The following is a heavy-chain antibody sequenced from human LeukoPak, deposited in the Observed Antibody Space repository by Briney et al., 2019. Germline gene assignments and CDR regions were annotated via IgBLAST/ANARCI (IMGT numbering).Heavy chain of an antibody. V-gene: IGHV1-2*02. D-gene: IGHD3-22*01. Sequence: GASVKVSCKASGYTFTGYYMHWVRQAPGQGLEWMGWINPNSGGTNYAQKFQGRVTMTRDTSISTAYMELSRLRSDDTAVYYCAREGRMGGSSGHRPRYFDYWGQGTLVTVSS. CDR3: AREGRMGGSSGHRPRYFDY. CDR1: GYTFTGYY. J-gene: IGHJ4*02. CDR2: INPNSGGT.